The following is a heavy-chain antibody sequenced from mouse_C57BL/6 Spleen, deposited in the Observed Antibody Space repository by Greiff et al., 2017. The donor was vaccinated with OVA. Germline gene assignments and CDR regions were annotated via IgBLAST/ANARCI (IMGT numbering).Heavy chain of an antibody. Sequence: EVKLQESGPGLVKPSQTVFLTCTVTGISITTGNYRWSWIRQFPGNKLEWIGYIYYSGTITYNPSFTSRTTITRDTPKNQFFLVMNPLTAEDTATYYCARDRGPYWYFDVWGTGTTVTVSS. D-gene: IGHD3-3*01. J-gene: IGHJ1*03. CDR3: ARDRGPYWYFDV. V-gene: IGHV3-5*01. CDR2: IYYSGTI. CDR1: GISITTGNYR.